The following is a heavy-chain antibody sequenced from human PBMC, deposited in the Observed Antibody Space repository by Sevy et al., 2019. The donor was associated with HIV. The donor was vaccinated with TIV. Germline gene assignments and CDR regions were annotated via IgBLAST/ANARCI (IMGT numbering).Heavy chain of an antibody. CDR2: IYYNGHI. V-gene: IGHV4-59*11. D-gene: IGHD1-26*01. J-gene: IGHJ4*02. Sequence: SETLSLTCTVSGGSITSLYWNWIRQPPGKGLEWIANIYYNGHINYNPSLKSRVTLSLDTSKNQFHLRLSSVPAADTAMYYCAGGNAWGRGYSWGQGTLVTVSS. CDR3: AGGNAWGRGYS. CDR1: GGSITSLY.